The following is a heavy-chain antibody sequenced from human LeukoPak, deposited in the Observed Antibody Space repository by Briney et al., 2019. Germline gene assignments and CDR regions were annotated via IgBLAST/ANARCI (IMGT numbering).Heavy chain of an antibody. J-gene: IGHJ4*02. Sequence: GESLKISCKGSGYTFTGYWIAWVRQMPGKGLEWMGIIYPGDSDTRYSPSFQGQVTISADKSISTAYLQWSSLKASDTAIYYCARLVGILTGPIDYWGQGTLVTVSS. CDR3: ARLVGILTGPIDY. V-gene: IGHV5-51*01. CDR2: IYPGDSDT. CDR1: GYTFTGYW. D-gene: IGHD3-9*01.